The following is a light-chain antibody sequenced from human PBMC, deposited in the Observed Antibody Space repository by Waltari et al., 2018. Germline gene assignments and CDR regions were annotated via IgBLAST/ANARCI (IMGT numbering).Light chain of an antibody. CDR2: DVS. CDR1: TSDVGGYDF. Sequence: QPALTQPASVSGSPGQSITISCTGTTSDVGGYDFVSWYQQHPGKAPKPIISDVSDRPSGVSPRFSASKSGITASLTISGLQPEDEATYFCSSFTLTNTCVFGGGTNLTVL. J-gene: IGLJ2*01. V-gene: IGLV2-14*03. CDR3: SSFTLTNTCV.